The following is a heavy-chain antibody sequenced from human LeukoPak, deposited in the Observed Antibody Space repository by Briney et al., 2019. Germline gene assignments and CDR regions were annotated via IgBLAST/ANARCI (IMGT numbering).Heavy chain of an antibody. CDR2: MFHSGST. CDR1: GGSISTSGYY. J-gene: IGHJ5*02. D-gene: IGHD3-10*01. Sequence: SETLSLTCTVSGGSISTSGYYWGWIRQPPGKGLEWIGSMFHSGSTYDNPSLRSRVTISVDTSKNQFSLKLSSVTAADTAVYYCARAYGSGSYFHWFDPWGQGTLVTVSS. CDR3: ARAYGSGSYFHWFDP. V-gene: IGHV4-39*01.